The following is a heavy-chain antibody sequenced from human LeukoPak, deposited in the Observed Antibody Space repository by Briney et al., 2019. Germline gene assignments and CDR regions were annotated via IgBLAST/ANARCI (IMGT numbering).Heavy chain of an antibody. Sequence: ASVKVSCKASGYTFTTYGISWVRQAPGQGLEWMGWISAYNGNTNYAQKVQGRVTMTTDTSTSTAYMEVRSLRSDDTAVYYCARIYYDSSGYPPYAYGGQGPLVTVSS. V-gene: IGHV1-18*01. CDR3: ARIYYDSSGYPPYAY. J-gene: IGHJ4*02. CDR2: ISAYNGNT. CDR1: GYTFTTYG. D-gene: IGHD3-22*01.